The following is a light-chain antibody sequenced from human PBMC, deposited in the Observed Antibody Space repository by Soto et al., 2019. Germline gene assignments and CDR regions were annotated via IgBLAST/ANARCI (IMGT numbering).Light chain of an antibody. CDR1: QSVGDY. V-gene: IGKV3-11*01. CDR2: DAS. Sequence: EIVLTQSPATLSLSPGERATLSCRASQSVGDYLGWYQQKPGQAPRLLIYDASQRATGVPARFSASGSGTDFTLTISSLEPEDFAIYYCQQRSNWPLTFGGGTKVEIK. J-gene: IGKJ4*01. CDR3: QQRSNWPLT.